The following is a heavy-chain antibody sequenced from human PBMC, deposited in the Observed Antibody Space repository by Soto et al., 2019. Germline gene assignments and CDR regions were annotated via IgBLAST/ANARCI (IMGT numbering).Heavy chain of an antibody. J-gene: IGHJ6*02. Sequence: GGSLRLSCAASGFTFSSYEMNWVRQAPGKGLEWVSYISSSGSTIYYADSVKGRFTISRDNAKNSLYLQMNSLRVEDTAVYYCARDRVDIVVVPANPYYGMDVWGQGTTVTVSS. V-gene: IGHV3-48*03. D-gene: IGHD2-2*01. CDR3: ARDRVDIVVVPANPYYGMDV. CDR2: ISSSGSTI. CDR1: GFTFSSYE.